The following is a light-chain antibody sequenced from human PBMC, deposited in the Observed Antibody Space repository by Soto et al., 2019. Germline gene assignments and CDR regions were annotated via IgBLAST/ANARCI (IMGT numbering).Light chain of an antibody. J-gene: IGKJ1*01. V-gene: IGKV3-11*01. CDR1: QSVSSS. Sequence: EIVLTQSPATLSLSPGERGTLSCRASQSVSSSLAWYQQKPGQAPRLLIYDASNRATGIPARFSGSGSGTDFTLTISSLEPEDFAVYYCQQRSNWPRTFSQGTKVEIK. CDR3: QQRSNWPRT. CDR2: DAS.